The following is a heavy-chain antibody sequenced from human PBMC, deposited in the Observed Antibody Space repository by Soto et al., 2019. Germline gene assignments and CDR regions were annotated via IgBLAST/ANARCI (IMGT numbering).Heavy chain of an antibody. CDR1: GGSISSINW. V-gene: IGHV4-4*02. Sequence: PSETLXLTCAVSGGSISSINWWSWVRQPPGQGLEWNGEIYHSGSTNSNPSLKSRVTISVDKSKNQFSLKLSSVTAADTAVYYCAREAPGTSYFDCWGRGTQVT. CDR3: AREAPGTSYFDC. CDR2: IYHSGST. J-gene: IGHJ4*02.